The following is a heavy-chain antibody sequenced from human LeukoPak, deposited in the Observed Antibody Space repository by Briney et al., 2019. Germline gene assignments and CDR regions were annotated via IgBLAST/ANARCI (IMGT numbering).Heavy chain of an antibody. Sequence: SETLSLTCAVYGESFSGYYWTWIRQPPGKGLEWIGEVNDSGSSSYNPSLKSRVTMSIDTSKNQFSLRLTSVTAADTAVYYCARAIVPATAGYCSYMDVWGKGTTVTVSS. CDR3: ARAIVPATAGYCSYMDV. CDR1: GESFSGYY. V-gene: IGHV4-34*01. CDR2: VNDSGSS. D-gene: IGHD5-12*01. J-gene: IGHJ6*03.